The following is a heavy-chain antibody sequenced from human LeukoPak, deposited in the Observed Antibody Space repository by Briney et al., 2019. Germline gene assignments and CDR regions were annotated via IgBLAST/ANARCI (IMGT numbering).Heavy chain of an antibody. V-gene: IGHV3-7*01. CDR1: AFIFSGHW. CDR3: ARDDDTTSRYSRFEY. CDR2: IKEDGSER. J-gene: IGHJ4*02. D-gene: IGHD2/OR15-2a*01. Sequence: GGSLRLSCEGSAFIFSGHWMNWVRQTPGKGLEWVASIKEDGSERQYVDSVKGRFSISRDNTKGSLFLQLNSLRAEDTAVYFCARDDDTTSRYSRFEYWGQGTPVTVSS.